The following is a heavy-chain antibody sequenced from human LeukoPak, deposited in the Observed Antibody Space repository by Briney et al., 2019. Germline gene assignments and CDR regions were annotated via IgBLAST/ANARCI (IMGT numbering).Heavy chain of an antibody. CDR1: GYTFTGYY. CDR2: INPNNGGT. V-gene: IGHV1-2*02. CDR3: ARDAPLVGQQLPWGWGVHNWFDP. D-gene: IGHD6-13*01. J-gene: IGHJ5*02. Sequence: ASVKVSCKASGYTFTGYYMHWVRQAPGQGLEWMGWINPNNGGTNYAQKFQGRVTMTRDTSISTAYMELSRLRSDDTAVYYCARDAPLVGQQLPWGWGVHNWFDPWGQGTLVTVSS.